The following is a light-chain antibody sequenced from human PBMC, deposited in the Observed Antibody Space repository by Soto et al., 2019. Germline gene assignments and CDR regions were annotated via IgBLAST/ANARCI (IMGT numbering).Light chain of an antibody. J-gene: IGKJ4*01. Sequence: EIVLTQSPATLSLSPGERATLSCSASQSVSSYLAWYQQKPGQAPRLLIDDASNMATGIPARFSGSGSGTDFTLTISSLEPEDFAVYYCQQRSNWPPALTFGGGTQVEIK. CDR2: DAS. V-gene: IGKV3-11*01. CDR3: QQRSNWPPALT. CDR1: QSVSSY.